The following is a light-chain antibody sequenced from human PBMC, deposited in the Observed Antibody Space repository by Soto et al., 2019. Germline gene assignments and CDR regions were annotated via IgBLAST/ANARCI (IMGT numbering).Light chain of an antibody. CDR3: CSYAGNEISVV. Sequence: QSALTQPASVSGSPGQSITISCTGTSSDVGSYNLVSWYQQHPGKAPKLMIYEVSKRPSGVSNRFSGSKSGNTASLTISGLQAEDEADYYCCSYAGNEISVVFGGGTKLTVL. J-gene: IGLJ2*01. CDR1: SSDVGSYNL. CDR2: EVS. V-gene: IGLV2-23*02.